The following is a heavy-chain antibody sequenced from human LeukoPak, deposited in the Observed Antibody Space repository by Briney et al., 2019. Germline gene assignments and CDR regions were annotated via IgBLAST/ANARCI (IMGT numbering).Heavy chain of an antibody. Sequence: SETLSLTCTVSGGSISSYYWSWIRQPPGKGLEWIGYIYYSGSTNYNPSLKSRVTISVDTSKNQFSLKLSSVTAADTAVYYCARDRDYYDNSAIPGGMDVWGQGTTVTVSS. CDR1: GGSISSYY. D-gene: IGHD3-22*01. J-gene: IGHJ6*02. CDR2: IYYSGST. V-gene: IGHV4-59*01. CDR3: ARDRDYYDNSAIPGGMDV.